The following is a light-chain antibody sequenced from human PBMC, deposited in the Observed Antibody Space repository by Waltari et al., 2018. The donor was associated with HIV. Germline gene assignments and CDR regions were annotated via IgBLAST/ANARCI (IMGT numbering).Light chain of an antibody. CDR1: QSVSNNY. CDR2: VTS. Sequence: EIVLTQSPGTLSLSPGERATLSCRASQSVSNNYLAWYQQKPGQAPRLLIYVTSRRATGIPDRFSGSGSGTDFTLTISRLEPEDLAVYYCQQYGNSPYTFGQGTKLEMK. V-gene: IGKV3-20*01. CDR3: QQYGNSPYT. J-gene: IGKJ2*01.